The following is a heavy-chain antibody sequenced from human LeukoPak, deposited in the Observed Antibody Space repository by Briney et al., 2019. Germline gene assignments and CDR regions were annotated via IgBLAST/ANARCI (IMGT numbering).Heavy chain of an antibody. D-gene: IGHD3-10*01. CDR2: IRQDGSEK. Sequence: GGSLRLSCAASGFTLSTYWMSWVRQAPGKGLEWVANIRQDGSEKHYVDSVKGRFTISRDNAKNSLYLQMNTLRAEDSAVYFCARDYYASGSHDYWGQGTLVTVSS. J-gene: IGHJ4*02. CDR1: GFTLSTYW. CDR3: ARDYYASGSHDY. V-gene: IGHV3-7*01.